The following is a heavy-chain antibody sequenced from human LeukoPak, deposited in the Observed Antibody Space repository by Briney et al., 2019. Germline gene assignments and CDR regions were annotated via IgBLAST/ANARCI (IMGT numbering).Heavy chain of an antibody. D-gene: IGHD3-3*01. CDR3: ARGYDFWSGYYPYGMDV. V-gene: IGHV3-33*01. CDR1: GFTFSSYG. J-gene: IGHJ6*02. Sequence: GGSLRLSCAASGFTFSSYGMHWVRQAPGKGLEWVAVIWYDGSNKYYADSVKGRFTISRDNSKNTLYLQMNSLRAEDTAVYYCARGYDFWSGYYPYGMDVWGQETTVTVSS. CDR2: IWYDGSNK.